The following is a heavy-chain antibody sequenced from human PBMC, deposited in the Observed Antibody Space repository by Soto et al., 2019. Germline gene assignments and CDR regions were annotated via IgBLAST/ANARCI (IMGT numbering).Heavy chain of an antibody. D-gene: IGHD2-15*01. Sequence: ASVKVACKASGYTFIRYGITWVRQAPGQGLEWMGWISTNNGNTNYAQKFQGSVTMTADTSTSTAYMELLNLRSDDTAMYYCARFTDGEYCSGGTCYSNYWGQGTLVTVSS. V-gene: IGHV1-18*01. CDR1: GYTFIRYG. CDR2: ISTNNGNT. J-gene: IGHJ4*02. CDR3: ARFTDGEYCSGGTCYSNY.